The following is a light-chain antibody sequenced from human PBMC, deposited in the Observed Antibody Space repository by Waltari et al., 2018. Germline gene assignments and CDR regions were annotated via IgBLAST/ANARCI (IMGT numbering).Light chain of an antibody. CDR3: LQYYSTPPGT. CDR1: QSVLYSSNNNNY. V-gene: IGKV4-1*01. Sequence: DIVMTQSPDSLAVSLGERATINCKSSQSVLYSSNNNNYLAWYQQKPGQSPKLLIYWASTRESVVPDRFSGSGSGTDFTLTISSLQAEDVAIYYCLQYYSTPPGTFGQGTKVEIK. CDR2: WAS. J-gene: IGKJ1*01.